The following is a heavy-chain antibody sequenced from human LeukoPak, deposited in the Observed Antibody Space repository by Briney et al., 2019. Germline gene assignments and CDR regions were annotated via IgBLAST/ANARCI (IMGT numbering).Heavy chain of an antibody. D-gene: IGHD6-19*01. CDR3: AREAAGYSSGWYDY. Sequence: SQTLSLTCAVSGASISSGGISWNWIRQPPGKGLEWIGYIYYSGSTYYNPSLKSRVTISVDTSKNQFPLKLSSVTAADTAVYYCAREAAGYSSGWYDYWGQGTLVTVSS. CDR2: IYYSGST. V-gene: IGHV4-31*11. CDR1: GASISSGGIS. J-gene: IGHJ4*02.